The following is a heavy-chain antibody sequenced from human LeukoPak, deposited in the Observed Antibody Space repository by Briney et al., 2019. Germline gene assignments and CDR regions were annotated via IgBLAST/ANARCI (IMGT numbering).Heavy chain of an antibody. CDR1: GFTFGDYA. D-gene: IGHD3-10*01. Sequence: GRSLRLSCTASGFTFGDYAMSWVRQAPGKGLEWVGFIRSKAYGGTTEYAASVKGRFTISRDDSKSIAYLQMNSLKTEDTAEYYCTRDSGSGAFDYWGQGTLVTVSS. V-gene: IGHV3-49*04. J-gene: IGHJ4*02. CDR2: IRSKAYGGTT. CDR3: TRDSGSGAFDY.